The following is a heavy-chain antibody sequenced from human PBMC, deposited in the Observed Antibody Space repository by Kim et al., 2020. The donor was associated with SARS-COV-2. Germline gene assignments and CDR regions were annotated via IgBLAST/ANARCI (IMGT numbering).Heavy chain of an antibody. CDR2: IKQDGSEK. V-gene: IGHV3-7*01. D-gene: IGHD3-16*02. CDR3: ARKRRDYDYVWGSYRSPRLDYGMDV. Sequence: GGSLRLSCAASGFTFSSYWMSWVRQAPGKGLEWVANIKQDGSEKYYVDSVKGRFTISRDNAKNSLYLQMNSLRAEDTAVYYCARKRRDYDYVWGSYRSPRLDYGMDVWGQGTTVTVSS. CDR1: GFTFSSYW. J-gene: IGHJ6*02.